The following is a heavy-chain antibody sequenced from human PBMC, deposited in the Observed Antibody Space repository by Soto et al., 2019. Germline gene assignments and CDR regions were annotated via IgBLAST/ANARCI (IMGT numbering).Heavy chain of an antibody. CDR3: ARSFGWYAIDH. D-gene: IGHD6-19*01. V-gene: IGHV4-4*02. J-gene: IGHJ4*02. Sequence: QMQLQESGPGLVKPSETLSLTCAVSSASIITEQRWTWVRQPPGKGLEWIGEIHHSGSTNNNPSLRSRGTRSEXKSKNQFSLNLNSVTAADTALYYCARSFGWYAIDHWGQGTLVIVSS. CDR1: SASIITEQR. CDR2: IHHSGST.